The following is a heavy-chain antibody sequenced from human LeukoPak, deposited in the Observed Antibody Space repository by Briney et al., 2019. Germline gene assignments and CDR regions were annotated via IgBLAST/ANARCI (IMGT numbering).Heavy chain of an antibody. Sequence: GGSLRLSCTTSGFTFSASAMHWVRQGPGKGLEWVAYIAHHGNNRYYVDSVKGRLTISRDNSKGVLYLQMNSLRGDDTAIYYCAKDGSWSCTDWGQGTLVTVAP. CDR1: GFTFSASA. CDR2: IAHHGNNR. J-gene: IGHJ4*02. D-gene: IGHD2-21*01. CDR3: AKDGSWSCTD. V-gene: IGHV3-30*02.